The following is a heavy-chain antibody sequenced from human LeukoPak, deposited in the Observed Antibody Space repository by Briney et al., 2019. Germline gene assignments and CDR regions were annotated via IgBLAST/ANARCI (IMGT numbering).Heavy chain of an antibody. V-gene: IGHV1-2*02. CDR3: AREESEMATISHFDY. J-gene: IGHJ4*02. Sequence: GASVTVSFKASGYTFTFYYMHWVRQAPGQGLEWMGWINPNSGGTNYAQKFQGRVTMTRDTSISTAYMELSRLRSDDTAVYYCAREESEMATISHFDYWGQGTLVTVSS. CDR1: GYTFTFYY. D-gene: IGHD5-24*01. CDR2: INPNSGGT.